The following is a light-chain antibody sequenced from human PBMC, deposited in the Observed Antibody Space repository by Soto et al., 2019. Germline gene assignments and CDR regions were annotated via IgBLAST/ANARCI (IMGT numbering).Light chain of an antibody. J-gene: IGKJ5*01. CDR3: QQYGSSPIT. CDR1: QSASSSY. CDR2: GAS. V-gene: IGKV3-20*01. Sequence: IVWTPSPGPLSFSPCEKPTQSCSSSQSASSSYLAWYQQKPGQAPRLLIYGASSRATGIPDRLTGSGSGTDFTLTISRLEPEDFAVFYCQQYGSSPITFGQGTRLEIK.